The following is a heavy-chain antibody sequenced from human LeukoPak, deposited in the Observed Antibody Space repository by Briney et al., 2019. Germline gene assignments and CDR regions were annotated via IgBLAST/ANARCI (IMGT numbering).Heavy chain of an antibody. Sequence: GASVKVSCKSSGDMFSNFTISWVRQAPGQGLEWVGRIIPFFGTTNYAQKFQGRVSITTDGSTSTAYMELSSLTSEDTAVYYCARETIPILASNHYFDNWGQGTLVTVSS. CDR3: ARETIPILASNHYFDN. CDR1: GDMFSNFT. J-gene: IGHJ4*02. V-gene: IGHV1-69*05. D-gene: IGHD3-3*01. CDR2: IIPFFGTT.